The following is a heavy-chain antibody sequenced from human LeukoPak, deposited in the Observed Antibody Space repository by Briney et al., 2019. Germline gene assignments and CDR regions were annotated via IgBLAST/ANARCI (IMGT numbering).Heavy chain of an antibody. CDR3: ARDSSSSRPNFDY. V-gene: IGHV4-34*01. CDR2: IYSSGST. J-gene: IGHJ4*02. Sequence: SETLSLTCAVYGGSFSGYYWGWIRQPPGKGLEWITSIYSSGSTYYNPSLKSRVTISLDTSKNQFSLKLSSVTAADTAVYYCARDSSSSRPNFDYWGQGILVTVSS. D-gene: IGHD6-13*01. CDR1: GGSFSGYY.